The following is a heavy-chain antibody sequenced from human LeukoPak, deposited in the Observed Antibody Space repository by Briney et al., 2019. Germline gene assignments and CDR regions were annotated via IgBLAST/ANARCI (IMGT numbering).Heavy chain of an antibody. CDR2: INYSGST. J-gene: IGHJ4*02. V-gene: IGHV4-39*01. CDR1: GGSVSSTTYY. Sequence: SETLSLTCTVSGGSVSSTTYYWSWIRQPPGKGLEWIASINYSGSTYYNPSLKSRVTISVDTSENQFSLKLSSVTAADTAAYYCARCVVYGSGKYYFDYWGQGTLVTVSS. CDR3: ARCVVYGSGKYYFDY. D-gene: IGHD3-10*01.